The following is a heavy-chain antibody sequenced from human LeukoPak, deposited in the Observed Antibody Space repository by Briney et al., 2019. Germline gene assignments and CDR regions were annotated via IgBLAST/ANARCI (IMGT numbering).Heavy chain of an antibody. Sequence: AGGSLRLSCAASGFTFSSYSMNWVRQAPGKGLEWASSISSSSSYIYYADSVKGRFTISRDNAKNSLYLQMNSLRAEDTAVYYCAREIVPAAMGNWFDPWGQGTLVTVSS. D-gene: IGHD2-2*01. J-gene: IGHJ5*02. CDR2: ISSSSSYI. CDR1: GFTFSSYS. V-gene: IGHV3-21*01. CDR3: AREIVPAAMGNWFDP.